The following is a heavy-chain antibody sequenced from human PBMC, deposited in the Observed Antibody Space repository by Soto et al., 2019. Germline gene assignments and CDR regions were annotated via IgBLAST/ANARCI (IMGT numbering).Heavy chain of an antibody. CDR2: IIPIFGTA. CDR1: GGTFSSYA. V-gene: IGHV1-69*13. J-gene: IGHJ4*02. Sequence: ASVKVSCKASGGTFSSYAISWVRQAPGQGLEWMGGIIPIFGTANYAQKFQGRVTITADESTGTAYMELSSLRSEDTAVYYCARGGIAVAGRAYFDYWGQGTLVTVSS. D-gene: IGHD6-19*01. CDR3: ARGGIAVAGRAYFDY.